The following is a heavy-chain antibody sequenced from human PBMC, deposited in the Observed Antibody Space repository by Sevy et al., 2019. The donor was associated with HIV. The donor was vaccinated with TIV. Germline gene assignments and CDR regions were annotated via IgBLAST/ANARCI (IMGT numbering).Heavy chain of an antibody. CDR3: VGRRYSPAYSWSYHFDY. CDR2: ISVSSSAK. D-gene: IGHD3-16*01. J-gene: IGHJ4*02. V-gene: IGHV3-11*01. CDR1: GFDFSDYY. Sequence: GGSLRLSCAASGFDFSDYYMNWIRQTPGKGLEWISYISVSSSAKYYTDSLKGRFAISRDNARNSLYLKMNSLRVEDTAVYFCVGRRYSPAYSWSYHFDYWGQGALVTVSS.